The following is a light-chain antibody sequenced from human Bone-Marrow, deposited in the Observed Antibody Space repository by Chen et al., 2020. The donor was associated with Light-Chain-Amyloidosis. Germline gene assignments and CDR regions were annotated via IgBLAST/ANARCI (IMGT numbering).Light chain of an antibody. CDR3: QSYQGGSQWV. V-gene: IGLV6-57*01. Sequence: NFMLTQPHSVSESPGKTVIISCTRSSGSIATNYVQWYQQRPGSSPPTVIYEDDQRPSGVPDRFSVSIDRSSNSASLTISGLKTEHEADDSCQSYQGGSQWVFGGGTKLTVL. CDR1: SGSIATNY. CDR2: EDD. J-gene: IGLJ3*02.